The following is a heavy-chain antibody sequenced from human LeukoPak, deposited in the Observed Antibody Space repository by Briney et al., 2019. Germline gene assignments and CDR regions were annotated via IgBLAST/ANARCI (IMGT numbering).Heavy chain of an antibody. CDR3: ARGLESGSYFAWFGP. D-gene: IGHD3-10*01. Sequence: SETLSLTCAVYGGSFSGYFWNWISQPPGKGLEWIGEINHNGSTHHYPSLKSRGTISIDTSKIPISLKLSSVTAADTAVYYCARGLESGSYFAWFGPWGEGTLVTVSS. J-gene: IGHJ5*02. V-gene: IGHV4-34*01. CDR2: INHNGST. CDR1: GGSFSGYF.